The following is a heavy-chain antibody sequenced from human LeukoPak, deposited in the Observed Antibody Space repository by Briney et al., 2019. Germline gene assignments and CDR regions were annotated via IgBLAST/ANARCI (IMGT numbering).Heavy chain of an antibody. J-gene: IGHJ4*02. V-gene: IGHV3-9*01. CDR1: GFTFDNYA. CDR2: ISWNSGSI. D-gene: IGHD2-2*02. CDR3: ATEYCSSTSCYNSFDY. Sequence: PGGSLRLSCAASGFTFDNYAMHWVRQAPGKGLEWVSGISWNSGSIGYADSVKGRFTISRDNAKNSLYLQMNSLRAEDTALYYCATEYCSSTSCYNSFDYWGQGTLVTVSS.